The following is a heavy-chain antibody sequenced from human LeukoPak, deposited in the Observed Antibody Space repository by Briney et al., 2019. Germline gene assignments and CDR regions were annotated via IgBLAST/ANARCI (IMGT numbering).Heavy chain of an antibody. D-gene: IGHD4-17*01. V-gene: IGHV3-30*02. CDR2: IRYDGSNK. CDR1: GFTFSSYG. Sequence: QSGGSLRLSCAASGFTFSSYGMHWVRQAPGKGLEWVAFIRYDGSNKYYADSVKGRFTTSRDNSKNTLYLQMNSLRAEDTAVYYCARGTLYGDYSRAPIDYWGQGTLVTVSS. CDR3: ARGTLYGDYSRAPIDY. J-gene: IGHJ4*02.